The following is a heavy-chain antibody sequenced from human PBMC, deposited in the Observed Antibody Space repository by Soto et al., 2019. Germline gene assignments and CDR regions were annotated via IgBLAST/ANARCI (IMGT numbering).Heavy chain of an antibody. D-gene: IGHD2-21*01. J-gene: IGHJ6*04. CDR2: INKDGSEK. CDR1: GFTFTSYW. V-gene: IGHV3-7*01. Sequence: EVQVVESGGGLVQPGGSLRLSCAASGFTFTSYWMTWVRQAPGRGLEWVANINKDGSEKSYVDCVKGGFTISRDNAKSSLYLQMNRLRADDTAVYYCVREIASRLWGKGTTVIVSS. CDR3: VREIASRL.